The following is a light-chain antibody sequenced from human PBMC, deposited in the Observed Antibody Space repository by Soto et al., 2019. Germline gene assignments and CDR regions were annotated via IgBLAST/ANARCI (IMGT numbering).Light chain of an antibody. CDR3: SSYAGRDIGV. V-gene: IGLV2-8*01. CDR1: SVDINY. Sequence: QSALTQPPSASGSRGQSVTISCTGTSVDINYVSWFQQHPGKAPKLIICEVTKRPSGVPDRFSGSKSGNTASLTVSGLQDDDEADYYCSSYAGRDIGVFGGGTQLTVL. J-gene: IGLJ3*02. CDR2: EVT.